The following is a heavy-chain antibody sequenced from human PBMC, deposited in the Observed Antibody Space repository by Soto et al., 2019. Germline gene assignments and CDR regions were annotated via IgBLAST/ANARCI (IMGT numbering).Heavy chain of an antibody. CDR1: GFTFSSYA. Sequence: GGSLRLSCAASGFTFSSYAMSWVRQAPGKGLEWVSAISGSGGSTYYADSVKGRFTISRDNSKNTRYLQMNSLRAEDTAVYYCAKSSRVLRYFGGWGQGTLVTVSS. D-gene: IGHD3-9*01. CDR2: ISGSGGST. J-gene: IGHJ4*02. V-gene: IGHV3-23*01. CDR3: AKSSRVLRYFGG.